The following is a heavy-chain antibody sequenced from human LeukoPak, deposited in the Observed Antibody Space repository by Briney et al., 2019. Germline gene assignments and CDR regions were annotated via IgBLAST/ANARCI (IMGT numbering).Heavy chain of an antibody. CDR1: GFTFSSYW. V-gene: IGHV3-74*01. CDR3: ARDRYYDSSGYPLDY. Sequence: GGSLRLSCAASGFTFSSYWMHWVRQAPGKGLVWVSRINSDGSSTSYADSVKGRFTISRDNAKNTLYLQMNSLRAEDTAVYYCARDRYYDSSGYPLDYWGRGTLVTVSS. D-gene: IGHD3-22*01. J-gene: IGHJ4*02. CDR2: INSDGSST.